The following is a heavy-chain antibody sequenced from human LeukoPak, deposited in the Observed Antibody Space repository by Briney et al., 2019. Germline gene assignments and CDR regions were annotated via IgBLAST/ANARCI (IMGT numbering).Heavy chain of an antibody. CDR2: INHSGST. V-gene: IGHV4-34*01. D-gene: IGHD3-3*01. CDR3: ARARRTIFGVVITRGYCFDY. CDR1: GGSFSGYY. Sequence: SETLSLTCAVYGGSFSGYYWSWIRQPPGKGLEWIGEINHSGSTNYNPSLKSRVTISVDTSKNQFSLKLSSVTAADTAVYYCARARRTIFGVVITRGYCFDYWGQGTLVTVSS. J-gene: IGHJ4*02.